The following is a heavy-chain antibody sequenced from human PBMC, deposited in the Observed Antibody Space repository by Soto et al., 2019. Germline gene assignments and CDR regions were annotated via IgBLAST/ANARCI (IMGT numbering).Heavy chain of an antibody. D-gene: IGHD3-16*01. CDR1: GFTFSSYG. J-gene: IGHJ6*02. Sequence: GGSLRLSCAASGFTFSSYGMHWVRQAPGKGLEWVAVIWYDGSNKYYADSVKGRFTISRDNSKNTLYLQMNSLRAEDTAVYYCAREPNFMITSPYGMDVWGQGTTVTVSS. CDR3: AREPNFMITSPYGMDV. CDR2: IWYDGSNK. V-gene: IGHV3-33*01.